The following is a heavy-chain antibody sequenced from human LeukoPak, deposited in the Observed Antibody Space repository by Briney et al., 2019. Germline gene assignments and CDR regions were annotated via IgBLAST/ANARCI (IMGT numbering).Heavy chain of an antibody. J-gene: IGHJ3*02. V-gene: IGHV4-61*02. Sequence: PSQTLSLTCTVSGGSISSGSYYWSWIRQPAGKGLEWIGRTYTSGSTNYNPSLKSRVTMSVDTSKNQFSLKLSSVTAADTAVYYCARVTYSSSSMSVDGFDIWGQGTMVTVSS. CDR3: ARVTYSSSSMSVDGFDI. CDR1: GGSISSGSYY. D-gene: IGHD6-6*01. CDR2: TYTSGST.